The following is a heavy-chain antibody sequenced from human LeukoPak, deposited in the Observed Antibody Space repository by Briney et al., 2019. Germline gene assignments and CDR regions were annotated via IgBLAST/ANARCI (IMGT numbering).Heavy chain of an antibody. CDR1: GFTFSYSG. CDR2: ISYDGSKK. CDR3: AKEALYYYDSSGNLDY. D-gene: IGHD3-22*01. Sequence: GGSLRLSCAASGFTFSYSGMHWVRQAPGKGLEWVAVISYDGSKKYYADSVKGRFTISRDNSKITLYLQMNSLRAEDTAVYYCAKEALYYYDSSGNLDYWGRGTLVTVSS. J-gene: IGHJ4*02. V-gene: IGHV3-30*18.